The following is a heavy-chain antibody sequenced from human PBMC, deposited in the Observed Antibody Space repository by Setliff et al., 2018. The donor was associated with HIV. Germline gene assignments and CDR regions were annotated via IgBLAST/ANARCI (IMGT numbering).Heavy chain of an antibody. CDR1: GYIFRNYW. V-gene: IGHV5-51*01. CDR2: IYPGDSDT. CDR3: ARDDVGYCSGGSCYHLFDTFDI. D-gene: IGHD2-15*01. J-gene: IGHJ3*02. Sequence: GESLKISCKGSGYIFRNYWIAWVRQMPGKGLEWMGIIYPGDSDTRYSPSFQGQVTMSADKSISTAYLQWSGLKASDTGIYYCARDDVGYCSGGSCYHLFDTFDIWGQGTVVTVSS.